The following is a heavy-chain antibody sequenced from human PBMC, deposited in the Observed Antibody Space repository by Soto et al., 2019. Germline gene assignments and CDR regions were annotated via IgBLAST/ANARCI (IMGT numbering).Heavy chain of an antibody. V-gene: IGHV3-30*18. D-gene: IGHD6-19*01. CDR1: GFTFSSYG. Sequence: PGGSLRLSCAASGFTFSSYGMHWVRQAPGKGLEWVAVISYDGSNKYYADSVKGRFTISRDNSKNTLYLQMNSLRAEDTAVYYCAKDLRAVAGLDYWGQGTLVTVSS. CDR3: AKDLRAVAGLDY. J-gene: IGHJ4*02. CDR2: ISYDGSNK.